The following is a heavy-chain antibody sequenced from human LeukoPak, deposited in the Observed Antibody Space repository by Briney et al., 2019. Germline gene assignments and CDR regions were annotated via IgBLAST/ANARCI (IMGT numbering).Heavy chain of an antibody. D-gene: IGHD1-26*01. Sequence: SQTLSLTCTVSGGLISRIEYYWSWIRQSPVKGLEWLGHIYHTGTTLYSPHLNNRLSVSVDLSRNQFSLTLNSVTAADTAVYYCASVSVWELATHPGGSFDYWGRGILVTVSS. V-gene: IGHV4-30-4*01. CDR2: IYHTGTT. CDR3: ASVSVWELATHPGGSFDY. CDR1: GGLISRIEYY. J-gene: IGHJ4*02.